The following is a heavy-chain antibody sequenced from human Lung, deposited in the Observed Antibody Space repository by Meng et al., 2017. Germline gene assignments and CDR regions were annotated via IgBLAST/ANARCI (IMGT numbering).Heavy chain of an antibody. CDR1: SGSFSDYS. Sequence: QQLCRGLFKLSSTVTRICVASSGSFSDYSWSSLRQPPGQGLELIGEINHSGSTNYNPSLESRATISVDTSQNNPSLKLSSVTAADSAVYYCARGPTTMAHDFDYWGQGTLVTVSS. V-gene: IGHV4-34*01. D-gene: IGHD4-11*01. CDR3: ARGPTTMAHDFDY. CDR2: INHSGST. J-gene: IGHJ4*02.